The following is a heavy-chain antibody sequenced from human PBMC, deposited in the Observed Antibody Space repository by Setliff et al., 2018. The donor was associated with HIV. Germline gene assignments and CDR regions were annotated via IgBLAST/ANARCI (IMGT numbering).Heavy chain of an antibody. CDR2: IHFGGSI. CDR3: ARQGAVTGHSFDY. CDR1: GPSISSTGYY. J-gene: IGHJ4*02. D-gene: IGHD6-19*01. V-gene: IGHV4-39*01. Sequence: SCTASGPSISSTGYYWGWIRQAPGKGLEWIANIHFGGSIYRNPSLRSRVTVSVDTSMNQFSLMLSSVTAADTAVYYCARQGAVTGHSFDYWGQGALVTV.